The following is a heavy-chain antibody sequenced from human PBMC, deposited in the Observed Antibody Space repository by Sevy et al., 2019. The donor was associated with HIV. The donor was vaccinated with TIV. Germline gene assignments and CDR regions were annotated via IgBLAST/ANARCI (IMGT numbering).Heavy chain of an antibody. V-gene: IGHV1-8*02. D-gene: IGHD6-13*01. J-gene: IGHJ6*02. CDR1: GYTFSGYD. Sequence: ASVKVSCKASGYTFSGYDINWVRQATGQGLEWMGWMNPDSGRRGYAPKFQGRVTMTTITSIDTAYMELRRLRSEDSAVYYCARADLDSSTFFYYYGMDVWGQGTTVTVSS. CDR3: ARADLDSSTFFYYYGMDV. CDR2: MNPDSGRR.